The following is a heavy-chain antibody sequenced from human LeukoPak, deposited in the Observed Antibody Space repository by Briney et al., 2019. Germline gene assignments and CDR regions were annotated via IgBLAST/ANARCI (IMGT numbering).Heavy chain of an antibody. D-gene: IGHD2-2*01. V-gene: IGHV1-2*02. J-gene: IGHJ3*02. CDR1: GYTFTGYY. Sequence: ASVKVSCKASGYTFTGYYMHWVRQAPGQGLEWMGWINPNSGGTNYAQKFQGRVTITRDTSASTAYMELSSLRSEDTAVYYCARVIGARYCSSTSCPDAFDIWGQGTMVTVSS. CDR2: INPNSGGT. CDR3: ARVIGARYCSSTSCPDAFDI.